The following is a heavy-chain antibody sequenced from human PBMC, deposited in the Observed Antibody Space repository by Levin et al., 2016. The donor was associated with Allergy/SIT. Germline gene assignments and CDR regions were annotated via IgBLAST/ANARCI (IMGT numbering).Heavy chain of an antibody. J-gene: IGHJ5*02. Sequence: GESLKISCAASGFTFSDYYMSWIRQAPGKGLQWVSYIASTGSSTYYADSVRGRFTISRDNAKNSVYLQMNSLRAEDSAVYYCARDSGDYDTNWFDLWGQGTLVTVSS. CDR2: IASTGSST. CDR3: ARDSGDYDTNWFDL. D-gene: IGHD4-17*01. CDR1: GFTFSDYY. V-gene: IGHV3-11*01.